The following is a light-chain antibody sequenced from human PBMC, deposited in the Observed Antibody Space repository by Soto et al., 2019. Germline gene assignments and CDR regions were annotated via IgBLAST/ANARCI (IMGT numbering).Light chain of an antibody. Sequence: QSVLTQPPSASGTPGQSVTISCSGSSSNIGSNSVNWYQQFPGTAPKLLIYNNHQRPSGVPDRFSGSKSGTSASLAISGLQSEDESDYYCAAWDDSLDGPMFGTGTKVTVL. CDR3: AAWDDSLDGPM. CDR1: SSNIGSNS. V-gene: IGLV1-44*01. J-gene: IGLJ1*01. CDR2: NNH.